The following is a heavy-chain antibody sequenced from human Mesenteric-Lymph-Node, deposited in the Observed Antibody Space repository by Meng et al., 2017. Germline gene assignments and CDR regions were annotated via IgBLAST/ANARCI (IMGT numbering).Heavy chain of an antibody. V-gene: IGHV4-30-4*01. CDR1: GASISSAVF. Sequence: QAPLQGPGPRLVSPSQTLSLTCTVSGASISSAVFWIWIRQPPGKDLEWIGYISYSGATHYNPSLKSRLTISVDTAKNQFSLSLSSVTAADTAVYYCARVVGDCASCYKGWFDPWGQGTLVTVSS. CDR2: ISYSGAT. D-gene: IGHD2-2*02. J-gene: IGHJ5*02. CDR3: ARVVGDCASCYKGWFDP.